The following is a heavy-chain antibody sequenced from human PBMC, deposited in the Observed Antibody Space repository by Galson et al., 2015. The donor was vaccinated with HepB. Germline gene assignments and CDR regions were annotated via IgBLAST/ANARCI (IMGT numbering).Heavy chain of an antibody. D-gene: IGHD3-3*01. V-gene: IGHV3-11*01. CDR1: GFTFSDYY. Sequence: SLRLSCAASGFTFSDYYMSWIRQAPGKGLEWVSYISSSGSTIYYADSVKGRFTIPRDNAKNSLYLQMNSLRAEDTAVYYCARGANYDSPHYYYGMDVWGQGTTVTVSS. CDR3: ARGANYDSPHYYYGMDV. J-gene: IGHJ6*02. CDR2: ISSSGSTI.